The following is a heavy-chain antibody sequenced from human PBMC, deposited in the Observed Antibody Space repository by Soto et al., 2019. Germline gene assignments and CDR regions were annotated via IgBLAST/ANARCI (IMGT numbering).Heavy chain of an antibody. CDR2: ISSSSSYI. CDR3: ARAQGSGYPGDGAFDL. CDR1: GFTFSSYS. V-gene: IGHV3-21*01. J-gene: IGHJ3*01. Sequence: EVQLVESGGGLVKPGGSLRLSCAASGFTFSSYSMNWVRQAPGKGLEWVSSISSSSSYIYYADSVKGRFTISRDNAKNSLYLQMNSLRAEDTAVYYCARAQGSGYPGDGAFDLWGQGTMVTVSS. D-gene: IGHD5-12*01.